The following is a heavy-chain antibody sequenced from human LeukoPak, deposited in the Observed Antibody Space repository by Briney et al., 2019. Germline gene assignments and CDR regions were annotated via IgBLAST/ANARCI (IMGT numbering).Heavy chain of an antibody. CDR3: ARSRSIVGVQSSRNLWYFDL. V-gene: IGHV1-18*01. CDR1: GYTFTSYG. D-gene: IGHD1-26*01. Sequence: ASVKVSCKASGYTFTSYGISWVRQAPGQGLEWMGWISAYNGNTNYAQKLQGRVTMTTDTSTSTAYMELRSLRSDDTAVYYCARSRSIVGVQSSRNLWYFDLWGRGALVTVSS. J-gene: IGHJ2*01. CDR2: ISAYNGNT.